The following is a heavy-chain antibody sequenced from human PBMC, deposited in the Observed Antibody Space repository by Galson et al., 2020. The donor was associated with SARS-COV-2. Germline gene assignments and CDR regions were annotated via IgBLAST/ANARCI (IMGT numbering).Heavy chain of an antibody. Sequence: SETLSLTCTVSGGSISSGSYYWSWIRQPAGKGLEWIGRIYTSGSTNYNPSLKSRVTISVDTSKNQFSLKLSSVTAADTAVYYCARDKIVVVPAAMGYLNNYYYYYGMDVWGQGTTVTVSS. D-gene: IGHD2-2*01. CDR3: ARDKIVVVPAAMGYLNNYYYYYGMDV. CDR2: IYTSGST. V-gene: IGHV4-61*02. J-gene: IGHJ6*02. CDR1: GGSISSGSYY.